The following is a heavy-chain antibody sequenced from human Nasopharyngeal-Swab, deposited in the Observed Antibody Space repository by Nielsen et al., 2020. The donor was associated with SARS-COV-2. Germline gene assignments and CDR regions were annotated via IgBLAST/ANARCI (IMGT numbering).Heavy chain of an antibody. V-gene: IGHV4-31*03. D-gene: IGHD1-1*01. CDR1: GGSISSGGYY. Sequence: SETLSLTCTVSGGSISSGGYYWSWIRQHPGKGLEWIGYIYYSGSTYYNPSLKSRVTISVDTSKNQFSLKLNSVTAADTAVYYCARGWIYYFDYWGQGTLVTVSS. CDR3: ARGWIYYFDY. J-gene: IGHJ4*02. CDR2: IYYSGST.